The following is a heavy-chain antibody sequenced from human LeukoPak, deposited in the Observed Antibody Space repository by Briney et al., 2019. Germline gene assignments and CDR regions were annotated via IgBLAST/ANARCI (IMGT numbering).Heavy chain of an antibody. CDR3: AKDRYSNYGNWFDP. V-gene: IGHV3-23*01. CDR1: GFTLSSYA. J-gene: IGHJ5*02. D-gene: IGHD4-11*01. Sequence: QPGGSLRLSCAASGFTLSSYAMNWVRQAPGKGLEWVSGISGSGGSTYYADSVKGRFTISRDNSKNTLYLQMNSLRAEDTAVYYCAKDRYSNYGNWFDPWGQGTLVTVFS. CDR2: ISGSGGST.